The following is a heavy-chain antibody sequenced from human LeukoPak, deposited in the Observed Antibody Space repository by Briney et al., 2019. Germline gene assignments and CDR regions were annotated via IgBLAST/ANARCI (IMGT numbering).Heavy chain of an antibody. J-gene: IGHJ6*03. D-gene: IGHD3-22*01. V-gene: IGHV3-30*02. CDR2: IRYDGSNK. CDR1: GFTFSSYG. CDR3: ARGLYDSSGYPTYYYYMDV. Sequence: GGSLRLSCAASGFTFSSYGMHWVRQAPGKGLEWVAFIRYDGSNKYYADSVKGRFTISRDNSKNTLYLQMNSLRAEDTAVYYCARGLYDSSGYPTYYYYMDVWGKGTTVTISS.